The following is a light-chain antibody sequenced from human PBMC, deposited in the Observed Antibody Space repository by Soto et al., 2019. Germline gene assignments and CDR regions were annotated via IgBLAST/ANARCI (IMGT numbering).Light chain of an antibody. Sequence: DIQMTQSPSSLSASVGGRVTITCRASQGISTYLAWYQQKPGKVPKLLIYAASTLPSGVPSRFSGSGSGTEFTLTISSLQPEDVATYYCQKYNSAPLTCGGGTKVEIK. J-gene: IGKJ4*01. V-gene: IGKV1-27*01. CDR3: QKYNSAPLT. CDR2: AAS. CDR1: QGISTY.